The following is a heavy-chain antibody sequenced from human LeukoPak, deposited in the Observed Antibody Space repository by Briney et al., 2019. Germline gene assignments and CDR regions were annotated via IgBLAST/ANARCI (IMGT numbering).Heavy chain of an antibody. Sequence: PGGSLRLSCAASGFLFSRYWMHWVRQAPGKGLVWVSRIRSDGNSTTYADSVKGRFTVSRDNAKNTLYLHMNSVRDSDTAVYYCAKAAAYISGNLDYWGQGTLVTVSS. V-gene: IGHV3-74*03. CDR3: AKAAAYISGNLDY. D-gene: IGHD6-19*01. J-gene: IGHJ4*02. CDR2: IRSDGNST. CDR1: GFLFSRYW.